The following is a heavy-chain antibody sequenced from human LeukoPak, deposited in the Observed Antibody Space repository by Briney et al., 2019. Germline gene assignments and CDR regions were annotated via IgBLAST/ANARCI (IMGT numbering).Heavy chain of an antibody. D-gene: IGHD5-12*01. J-gene: IGHJ4*02. CDR1: GFTFSSYS. Sequence: PGGSLRLSCAASGFTFSSYSMSWVRQAPGKGLEWVSSISSSSSYIYYADSVKGRFTISRDNAKNSLYLQMNSLRAEDTAVYYCARGFWGSGYDSVWGQGTLVTVSS. CDR3: ARGFWGSGYDSV. CDR2: ISSSSSYI. V-gene: IGHV3-21*01.